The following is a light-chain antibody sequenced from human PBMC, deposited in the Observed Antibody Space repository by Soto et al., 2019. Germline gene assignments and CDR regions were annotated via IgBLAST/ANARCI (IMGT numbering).Light chain of an antibody. CDR2: QDS. CDR3: QASDSSTAHVV. Sequence: SYELTQPPSVSVSPGQTASITCSGDKLGDKYACWYQQKPGQSPVLVIYQDSKRPSGIPERFSGSNSGNTATLTISGTQAMDEADYYCQASDSSTAHVVFGGGTKVNVL. J-gene: IGLJ2*01. V-gene: IGLV3-1*01. CDR1: KLGDKY.